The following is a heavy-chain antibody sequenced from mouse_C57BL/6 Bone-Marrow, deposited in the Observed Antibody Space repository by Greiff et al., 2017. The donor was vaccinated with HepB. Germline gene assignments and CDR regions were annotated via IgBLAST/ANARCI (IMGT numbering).Heavy chain of an antibody. J-gene: IGHJ3*01. D-gene: IGHD1-1*01. V-gene: IGHV1-82*01. CDR2: IYPGDGDT. CDR3: TTWVRRTVRFAY. Sequence: VKLMESGPELVKPGASVKISCKASGYAFSSSWMNWVKQRPGKGLEWIGRIYPGDGDTNYNGKFKGKATLTADTSSNTAYLQLSSLTSEDTAVYYCTTWVRRTVRFAYWGQGTLVTVSA. CDR1: GYAFSSSW.